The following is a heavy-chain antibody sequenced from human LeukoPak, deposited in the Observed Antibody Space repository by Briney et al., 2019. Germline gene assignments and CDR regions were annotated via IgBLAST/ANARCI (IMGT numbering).Heavy chain of an antibody. CDR1: AFTVSTNY. CDR3: AGSVDTAMVPYYYYGMDV. Sequence: GGSLRLSCAASAFTVSTNYMNWVRQAPGKGLEWVSVIYSGGSTYYADSVKGRFTISRHNSKNTLYLQMNSLRAEDTAVYYCAGSVDTAMVPYYYYGMDVWGQGTTVTVSS. D-gene: IGHD5-18*01. J-gene: IGHJ6*02. CDR2: IYSGGST. V-gene: IGHV3-53*04.